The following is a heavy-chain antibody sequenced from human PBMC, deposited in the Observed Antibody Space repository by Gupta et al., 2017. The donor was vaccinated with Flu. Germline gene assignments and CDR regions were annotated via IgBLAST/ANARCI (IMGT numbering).Heavy chain of an antibody. CDR3: ARNRGWKQFDY. Sequence: EEQLVESGGGLVQPGGSLRLSCATSGFTFRSYWMAWVRQAPGKGLEWVANIAADDSVKNYADSVKGRFTISRDDAKDSLYLQMNSLRAEDTAVYYCARNRGWKQFDYWGQGALVTVSS. CDR1: GFTFRSYW. V-gene: IGHV3-7*01. D-gene: IGHD3-10*01. CDR2: IAADDSVK. J-gene: IGHJ4*02.